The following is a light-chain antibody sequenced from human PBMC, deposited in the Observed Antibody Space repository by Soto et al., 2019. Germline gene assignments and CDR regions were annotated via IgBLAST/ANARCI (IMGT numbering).Light chain of an antibody. Sequence: QSALAQPASVSGSPGQSITISCTGTSSDVGNYKYVSWYQQHPGKAPKLMIYEVSNRPSGVSNRFSGSKSGNTASLTISGLQAEDETDYYCLSYTSSGTYVFGTGTKVTV. V-gene: IGLV2-14*01. CDR1: SSDVGNYKY. CDR3: LSYTSSGTYV. J-gene: IGLJ1*01. CDR2: EVS.